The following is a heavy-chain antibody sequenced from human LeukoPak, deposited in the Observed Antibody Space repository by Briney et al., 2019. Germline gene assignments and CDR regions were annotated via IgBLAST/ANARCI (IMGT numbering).Heavy chain of an antibody. CDR2: ISSSGSTI. Sequence: GSLRLSCAASGFTFSSYEMNWVRQAPGKGLEWVSYISSSGSTIYYADSVKGRFTISRDNAKNSLHLQMNSLRAEDTAVHYCARVTYYYGSGSFDYWGQGTLVTVSS. J-gene: IGHJ4*02. CDR3: ARVTYYYGSGSFDY. CDR1: GFTFSSYE. D-gene: IGHD3-10*01. V-gene: IGHV3-48*03.